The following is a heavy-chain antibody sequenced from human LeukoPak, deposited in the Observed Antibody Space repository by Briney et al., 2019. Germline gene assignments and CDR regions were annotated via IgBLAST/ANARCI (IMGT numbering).Heavy chain of an antibody. CDR3: ARIGVATYDY. Sequence: PGGSLRLSCAASGFTFSSYEMNWVRQAPGKGLEWVSSISSSSSYIYYADSVKGRFTISRDNAKNSLYLQMNSLRAEDTAVYYCARIGVATYDYWGQGTLVTVSS. CDR2: ISSSSSYI. J-gene: IGHJ4*02. V-gene: IGHV3-21*01. D-gene: IGHD5-12*01. CDR1: GFTFSSYE.